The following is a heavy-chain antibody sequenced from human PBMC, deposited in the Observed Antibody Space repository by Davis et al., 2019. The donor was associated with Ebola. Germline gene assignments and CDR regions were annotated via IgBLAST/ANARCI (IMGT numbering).Heavy chain of an antibody. CDR1: GGSISSSSYY. CDR3: ARRYYYDSGGYYYHFDS. CDR2: IYYSGST. D-gene: IGHD3-22*01. Sequence: LRLSCTVSGGSISSSSYYWGWMRQHPGKGLEWIGHIYYSGSTYYNPSLKSRVIISIDTSENQFSVKLSSVTAADTAVYYCARRYYYDSGGYYYHFDSWGQGILVTVSS. V-gene: IGHV4-31*03. J-gene: IGHJ4*02.